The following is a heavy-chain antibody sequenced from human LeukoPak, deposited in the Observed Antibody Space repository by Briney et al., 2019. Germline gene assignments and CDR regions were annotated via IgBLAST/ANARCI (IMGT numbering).Heavy chain of an antibody. J-gene: IGHJ4*02. CDR2: IGVGGGST. CDR1: GFTLTNYA. Sequence: PGGSLRLSCAASGFTLTNYAMNWGRQAPGKGVEWGSAIGVGGGSTYSEDSVKRWFTVSSDKSKNTLYLQMDSLTVEDTGVHYCTKDKYCSGGPCFSTDWGQGTLVTVSS. CDR3: TKDKYCSGGPCFSTD. D-gene: IGHD2-15*01. V-gene: IGHV3-23*02.